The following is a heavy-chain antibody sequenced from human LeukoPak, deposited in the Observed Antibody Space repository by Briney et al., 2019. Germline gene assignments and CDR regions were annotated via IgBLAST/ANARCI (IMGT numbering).Heavy chain of an antibody. CDR3: TRGSIAYYYMDV. V-gene: IGHV4-59*01. Sequence: SETLSLTCTVSGGSFTPYYWSWIRQPPGKGLEWIGSIYYSGSTYYNPSLKSRVTISVDTSKNQFSLKLSSVTAADTAVYYCTRGSIAYYYMDVWGKGTTVTISS. CDR2: IYYSGST. D-gene: IGHD3-22*01. CDR1: GGSFTPYY. J-gene: IGHJ6*03.